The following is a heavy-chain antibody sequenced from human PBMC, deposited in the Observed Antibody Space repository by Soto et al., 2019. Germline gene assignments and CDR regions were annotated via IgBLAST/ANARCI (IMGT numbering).Heavy chain of an antibody. CDR2: IRAYNGNT. V-gene: IGHV1-18*04. D-gene: IGHD1-1*01. CDR1: GYTFTRYG. Sequence: QVPLVQSGAEVKKPGASVLVSCKASGYTFTRYGISWVRQAPGQGLEWLGWIRAYNGNTNYAQKLQGRVPMTTDTSTSTGYMGLRSLRSDDTALYYCAVHPHFLYYYGMDVWGQGTTVTVSS. J-gene: IGHJ6*02. CDR3: AVHPHFLYYYGMDV.